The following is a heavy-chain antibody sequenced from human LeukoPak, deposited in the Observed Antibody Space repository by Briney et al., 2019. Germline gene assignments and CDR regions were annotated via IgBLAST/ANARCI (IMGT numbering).Heavy chain of an antibody. D-gene: IGHD6-13*01. CDR3: ASARRSLIAAPLRYFDL. CDR2: IYYSGST. J-gene: IGHJ2*01. V-gene: IGHV4-39*07. Sequence: SETLSLTCTVSGGSISSSSYYWGWIRQPPGKGLEWIGSIYYSGSTYYNPSLKSRVTISVDTSKNQFSLKLSSVTAADTAVYYCASARRSLIAAPLRYFDLWGRGTLVTVSS. CDR1: GGSISSSSYY.